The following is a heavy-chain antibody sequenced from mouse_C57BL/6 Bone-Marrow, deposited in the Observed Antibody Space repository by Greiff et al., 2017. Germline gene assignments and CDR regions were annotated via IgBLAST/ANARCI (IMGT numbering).Heavy chain of an antibody. D-gene: IGHD2-12*01. Sequence: VQLQQSGAELVRPGASVKWSCTASGFNIKDDYMHWVKQRPEQGLEWIGWIDPENGDTEYASKFQGKATITADTSSNTAYLQLSSLTSEDTAVYYCTTSFYDEDWYFDVWGTGTTVTVSS. CDR3: TTSFYDEDWYFDV. CDR2: IDPENGDT. CDR1: GFNIKDDY. V-gene: IGHV14-4*01. J-gene: IGHJ1*03.